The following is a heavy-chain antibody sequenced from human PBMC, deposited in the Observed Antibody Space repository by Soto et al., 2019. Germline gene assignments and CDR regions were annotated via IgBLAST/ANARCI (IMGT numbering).Heavy chain of an antibody. V-gene: IGHV1-18*04. J-gene: IGHJ4*02. CDR3: AREYSNYYYFDY. Sequence: ASVKVSCKASGYTFTSYGISWVRQAPGQGLEWMGWINAGNGNTKYSQKFQGRVTITRDTSASTAYMELSSLRSEDTAVYYCAREYSNYYYFDYWGQGTLVTVSS. CDR1: GYTFTSYG. CDR2: INAGNGNT. D-gene: IGHD4-4*01.